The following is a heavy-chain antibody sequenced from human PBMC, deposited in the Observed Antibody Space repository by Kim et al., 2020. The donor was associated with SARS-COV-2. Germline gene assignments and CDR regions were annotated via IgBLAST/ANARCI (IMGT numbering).Heavy chain of an antibody. CDR3: ASLKTYYYDSSGYYYFDY. J-gene: IGHJ4*02. Sequence: KYRVTISVDTSKNQFSLKLSSVTAADTAVYYCASLKTYYYDSSGYYYFDYWGQGTLVTVSS. V-gene: IGHV4-31*02. D-gene: IGHD3-22*01.